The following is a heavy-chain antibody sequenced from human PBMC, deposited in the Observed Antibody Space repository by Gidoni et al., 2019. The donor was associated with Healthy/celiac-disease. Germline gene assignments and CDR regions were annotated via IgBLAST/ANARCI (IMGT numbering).Heavy chain of an antibody. Sequence: EVQLLESGGGLEQPGGSLSLPCAASGFTFSSDAMRWVRQAPGKGLEWVSAISGSGGSTYYADSVKGRFTISRDNSTNTLYLQMNSLRAEDTAVYYCAKDMRITMIVVVITFDAFDIWGQGTMVTVSS. CDR3: AKDMRITMIVVVITFDAFDI. V-gene: IGHV3-23*01. D-gene: IGHD3-22*01. CDR1: GFTFSSDA. CDR2: ISGSGGST. J-gene: IGHJ3*02.